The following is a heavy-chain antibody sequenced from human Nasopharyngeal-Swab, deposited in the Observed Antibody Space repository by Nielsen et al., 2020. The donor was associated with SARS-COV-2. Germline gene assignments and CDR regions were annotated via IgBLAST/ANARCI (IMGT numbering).Heavy chain of an antibody. CDR2: ISSSSSYI. CDR3: ARDREFGELWGY. D-gene: IGHD3-10*01. J-gene: IGHJ4*02. V-gene: IGHV3-21*01. CDR1: GFPFSSYS. Sequence: LSLTCAASGFPFSSYSMNWVRQAPGKGLEWVSSISSSSSYIYYADSVKGRFTISRDNAKNSLYLQMNSLRAEDTAVYYCARDREFGELWGYWGQGTLVTVPS.